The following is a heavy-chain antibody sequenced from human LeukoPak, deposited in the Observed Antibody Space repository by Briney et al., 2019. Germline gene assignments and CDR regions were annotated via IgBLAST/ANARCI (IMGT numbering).Heavy chain of an antibody. CDR2: INPNSGDT. J-gene: IGHJ2*01. Sequence: ASVKVSCKASGYTYTGYYMNWVRQAHGQGLEWMGWINPNSGDTNYAQKFHGRVTMTRDTSISTAYMELSRLRSDDTAVYYCARGSNYGSLYFDLWGRGTLVTVSS. V-gene: IGHV1-2*02. D-gene: IGHD4-11*01. CDR1: GYTYTGYY. CDR3: ARGSNYGSLYFDL.